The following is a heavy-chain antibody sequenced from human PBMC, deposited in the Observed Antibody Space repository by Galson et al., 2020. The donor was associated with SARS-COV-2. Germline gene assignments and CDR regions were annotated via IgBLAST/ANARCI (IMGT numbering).Heavy chain of an antibody. CDR2: IIPIFGTA. CDR1: GGTFSSYA. CDR3: VAGLEWLRFGGMDV. D-gene: IGHD5-12*01. J-gene: IGHJ6*02. V-gene: IGHV1-69*13. Sequence: SVKVSCKASGGTFSSYAISWVRQAPGKGLAWMGGIIPIFGTATYAQKFQGRVTITADESTSTAYMELSSLRSEDTAVYYCVAGLEWLRFGGMDVWGQGTTVTVSS.